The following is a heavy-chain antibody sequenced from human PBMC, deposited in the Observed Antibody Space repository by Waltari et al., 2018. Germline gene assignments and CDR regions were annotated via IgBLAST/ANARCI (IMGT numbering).Heavy chain of an antibody. CDR3: ANLGDRGRSGFDY. Sequence: QVQLQESGPGLVKPSQTLSLTCTVSGGSIRSVGYYWSWIRQHPGKGLEWIGYIYYSGSTYYNPSLKSRVTISVDTSKNQFSLKLSSVTAADTAVYYCANLGDRGRSGFDYWGQGTLVTVSS. J-gene: IGHJ4*02. CDR2: IYYSGST. V-gene: IGHV4-31*03. D-gene: IGHD3-16*01. CDR1: GGSIRSVGYY.